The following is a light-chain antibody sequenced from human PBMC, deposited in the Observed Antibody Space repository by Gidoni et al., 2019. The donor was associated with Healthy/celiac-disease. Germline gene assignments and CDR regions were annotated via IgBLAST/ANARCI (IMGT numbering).Light chain of an antibody. CDR2: GAS. J-gene: IGKJ4*01. CDR1: QRVSSN. V-gene: IGKV3-15*01. Sequence: EIVMTQSPATLSVPPGERAPLSCRASQRVSSNLAWYQQKPGQAPRLLIYGASTRATGIPSRFSGSGSGTEFTLTISSLQSEDFAVYYCQQYKNWPLTFGGGTKVEIK. CDR3: QQYKNWPLT.